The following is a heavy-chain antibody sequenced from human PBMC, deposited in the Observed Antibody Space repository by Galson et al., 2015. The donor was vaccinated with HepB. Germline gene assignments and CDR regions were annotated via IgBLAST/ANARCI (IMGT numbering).Heavy chain of an antibody. V-gene: IGHV3-23*01. D-gene: IGHD1-26*01. Sequence: SLRLSCAGSGFSFSGHGMTWVRQAPGKGLEWVSTISPNASGTDYADTVKGRFTISRDNSRNTLYLQMNRTRVEDAAIYYCARRSLNSGAQDYWGQGTMVTVSS. CDR2: ISPNASGT. CDR3: ARRSLNSGAQDY. CDR1: GFSFSGHG. J-gene: IGHJ4*02.